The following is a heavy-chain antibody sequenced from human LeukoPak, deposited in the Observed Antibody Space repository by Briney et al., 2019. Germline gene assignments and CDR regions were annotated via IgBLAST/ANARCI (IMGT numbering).Heavy chain of an antibody. J-gene: IGHJ4*02. CDR2: IYSGGST. CDR3: ARSLMVRGVIITAFDY. Sequence: PGGSLRLSCAASGFTVSSNYMSWVRQAPGKGLEWVSVIYSGGSTYYADSVKGRFTISRDNSKNTLYLQMNSLRAEDTAVYYCARSLMVRGVIITAFDYWGQGTLVTVSS. CDR1: GFTVSSNY. V-gene: IGHV3-66*02. D-gene: IGHD3-10*01.